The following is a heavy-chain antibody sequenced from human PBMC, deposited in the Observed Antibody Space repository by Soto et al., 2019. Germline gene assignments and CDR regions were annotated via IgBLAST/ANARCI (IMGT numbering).Heavy chain of an antibody. V-gene: IGHV3-23*01. CDR1: GFTFSSYA. CDR2: ISGSGGST. D-gene: IGHD6-19*01. Sequence: EVQLLESGGGLVQPGGSLRLSCAASGFTFSSYAMSWVRQAPGKGLEWVSAISGSGGSTYYADSEKGRFTISRDNSKNTLYLQMNSLGAEDTAVYYCAKNPHQWREAYFDCRGQGTLVTVSS. J-gene: IGHJ4*02. CDR3: AKNPHQWREAYFDC.